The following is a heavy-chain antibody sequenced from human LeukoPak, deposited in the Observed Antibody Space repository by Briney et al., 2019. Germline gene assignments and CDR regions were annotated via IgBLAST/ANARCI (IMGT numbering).Heavy chain of an antibody. J-gene: IGHJ4*02. CDR2: IGGDAVST. D-gene: IGHD3-3*01. CDR3: AKDLWKADY. CDR1: GFTFSSYA. Sequence: GGSLRLSCAASGFTFSSYAMSWVRQAPGKGLEWVSAIGGDAVSTYYADSVKGRFSISRDNSKNTLYLQMNSLRADDTAVYYCAKDLWKADYWGQGTLVTVSS. V-gene: IGHV3-23*01.